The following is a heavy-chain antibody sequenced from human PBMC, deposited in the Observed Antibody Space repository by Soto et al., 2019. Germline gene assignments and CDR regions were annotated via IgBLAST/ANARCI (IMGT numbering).Heavy chain of an antibody. D-gene: IGHD3-3*02. CDR1: GGSISSNIYY. CDR3: ASPKIAFYNWFDP. CDR2: VHYSGST. J-gene: IGHJ5*02. V-gene: IGHV4-39*01. Sequence: PSETLSLTCSVSGGSISSNIYYWGWIRQPPGKGLEWIATVHYSGSTYYTPSLKSRVTISVDTSKNQFSLKLSSVTAADTAVYYCASPKIAFYNWFDPWGQGTLVTVSS.